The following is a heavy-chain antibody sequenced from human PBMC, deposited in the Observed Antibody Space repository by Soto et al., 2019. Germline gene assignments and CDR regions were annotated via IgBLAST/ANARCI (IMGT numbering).Heavy chain of an antibody. CDR2: IIPMFGTA. CDR3: ASGIQLWLRQINNGYSG. CDR1: GGTFSTYA. V-gene: IGHV1-69*12. J-gene: IGHJ4*02. Sequence: QVQLVQSGAEVKKPESSVKVSCKAPGGTFSTYAISWFRQAPGQGLEWMGGIIPMFGTANYAQRFQDRVTITADESTNTVYMELSSLRSEDTAVYFCASGIQLWLRQINNGYSGCGQGTLVTVSS. D-gene: IGHD5-18*01.